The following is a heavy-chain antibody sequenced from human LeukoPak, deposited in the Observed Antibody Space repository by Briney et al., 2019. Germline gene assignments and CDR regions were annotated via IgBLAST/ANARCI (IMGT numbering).Heavy chain of an antibody. V-gene: IGHV1-46*01. CDR2: ISPSGGST. Sequence: ASVKVSCKASGYTFTGYYMHWVRQAPGQGPEWMGVISPSGGSTTYAQKFQGRVTLTRDMSTSTDYLELSSLRSEDTAVYYCVRDVTRGGRWGQGTLVTVSS. CDR1: GYTFTGYY. CDR3: VRDVTRGGR. J-gene: IGHJ4*02. D-gene: IGHD3-10*01.